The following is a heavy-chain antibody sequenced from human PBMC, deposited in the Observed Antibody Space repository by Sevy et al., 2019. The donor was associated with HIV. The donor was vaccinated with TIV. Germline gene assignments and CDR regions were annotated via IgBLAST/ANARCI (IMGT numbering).Heavy chain of an antibody. J-gene: IGHJ4*02. CDR2: IIPILGTV. CDR1: GGTFSSYG. Sequence: ASVKVSCKASGGTFSSYGISWVRQAPGQGLEWMGGIIPILGTVNYAQKFQGRVTITADESTKTAYMELSSLRSEDTAVEYCARGGGNGWYYFDYWGQETLVTVSS. D-gene: IGHD6-19*01. V-gene: IGHV1-69*13. CDR3: ARGGGNGWYYFDY.